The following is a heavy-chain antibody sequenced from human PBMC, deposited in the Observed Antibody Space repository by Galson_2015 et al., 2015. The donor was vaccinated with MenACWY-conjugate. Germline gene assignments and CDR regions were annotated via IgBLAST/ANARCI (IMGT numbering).Heavy chain of an antibody. V-gene: IGHV5-51*01. CDR2: IYPGDSDT. D-gene: IGHD3-3*02. Sequence: QSGAEVKKPGESLKMSCKASGYSFSSFWIGWVRQMPGKGLEWMGIIYPGDSDTRYSPSFQGQVTISADTSISTVYLQWTRLQASDTAIYYYARHPSGTISPFHYWGQGTLVTVSS. J-gene: IGHJ4*02. CDR1: GYSFSSFW. CDR3: ARHPSGTISPFHY.